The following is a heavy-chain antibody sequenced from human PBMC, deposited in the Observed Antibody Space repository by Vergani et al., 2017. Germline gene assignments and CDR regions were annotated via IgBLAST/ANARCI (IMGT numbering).Heavy chain of an antibody. CDR3: ARGRGLDRRDAFDI. CDR1: GGSISSGGYF. CDR2: IYYSGSN. J-gene: IGHJ3*02. Sequence: QVQLQESGPGLVKPSQTLSLTCTVSGGSISSGGYFWSWIRQHPGKGLEWIGYIYYSGSNYYNPSLKSRVTISVETSKNQFSLKLSSVTAADTAVYYCARGRGLDRRDAFDIWGQGTMVTVSS. D-gene: IGHD4-17*01. V-gene: IGHV4-31*03.